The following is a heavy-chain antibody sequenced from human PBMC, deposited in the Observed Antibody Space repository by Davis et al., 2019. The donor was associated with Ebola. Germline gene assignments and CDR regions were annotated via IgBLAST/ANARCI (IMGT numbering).Heavy chain of an antibody. CDR3: AKGSVTIFGVAPDYYGMDV. CDR1: GFTFSGYA. Sequence: PGGSLRLSCVASGFTFSGYAMHWVRQAPGKGLEWVAVISYDGSNKYYADSVKGRFTISRDNSKNTLYLQMNSLRAEDTAVYYCAKGSVTIFGVAPDYYGMDVWGKGTTVTVSS. D-gene: IGHD3-3*01. CDR2: ISYDGSNK. V-gene: IGHV3-30*04. J-gene: IGHJ6*04.